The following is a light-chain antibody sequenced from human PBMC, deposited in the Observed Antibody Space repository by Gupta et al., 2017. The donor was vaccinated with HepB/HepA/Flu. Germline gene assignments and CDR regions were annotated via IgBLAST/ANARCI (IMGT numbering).Light chain of an antibody. V-gene: IGLV2-11*01. CDR3: CSYAGRYTYV. Sequence: QSALTQPRSVSGSPGQSVTISFPGTSSDVGNYNYVSWYQQHPGKAPKLIIYDVIKRPSGVPDRFSGSKSGNTASLTISELQAEDEADYHCCSYAGRYTYVFGNGTKVTVL. CDR2: DVI. CDR1: SSDVGNYNY. J-gene: IGLJ1*01.